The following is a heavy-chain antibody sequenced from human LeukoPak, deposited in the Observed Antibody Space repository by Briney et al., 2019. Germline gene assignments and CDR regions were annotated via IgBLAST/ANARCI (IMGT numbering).Heavy chain of an antibody. J-gene: IGHJ5*02. CDR3: AKDRGRPPANPASNWFDP. Sequence: GGSLRLSCAASGFTVSRNYMMWVRQAPGKGLEWVSAISGSGGSTYYADSVKGRFTISRDNSKNTLYLQMNSLRAEDTAVYYCAKDRGRPPANPASNWFDPWGQGTLVTVSS. D-gene: IGHD6-25*01. CDR1: GFTVSRNY. V-gene: IGHV3-23*01. CDR2: ISGSGGST.